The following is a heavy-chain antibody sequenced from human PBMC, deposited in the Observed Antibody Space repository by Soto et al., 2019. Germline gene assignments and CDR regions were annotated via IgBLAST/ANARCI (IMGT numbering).Heavy chain of an antibody. V-gene: IGHV1-69*13. J-gene: IGHJ4*02. CDR3: AREGPGYCSGGSCYDY. CDR2: IIPIFGTA. CDR1: GGTFSSYA. D-gene: IGHD2-15*01. Sequence: GPSVKVSCKASGGTFSSYAISWVRQAPGQGLEWMGGIIPIFGTANYAQKFQGRVTITADESTSTAYMELSSLRSEDTAVYYCAREGPGYCSGGSCYDYWGQGTLVTVSS.